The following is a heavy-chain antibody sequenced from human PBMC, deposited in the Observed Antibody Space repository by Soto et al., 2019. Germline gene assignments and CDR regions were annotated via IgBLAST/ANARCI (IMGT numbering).Heavy chain of an antibody. J-gene: IGHJ4*02. CDR1: SYSISSGYY. CDR2: IYHSGTT. D-gene: IGHD3-22*01. CDR3: VRAQNNYHYDSSGYFDY. Sequence: SETLSLTCAVSSYSISSGYYWGWIRQPPGKGLEWIGSIYHSGTTYYNPSLMSRVTISVDTSKNQFSLNLNSVTASDTAVYYCVRAQNNYHYDSSGYFDYWGQGTLVSVSS. V-gene: IGHV4-38-2*01.